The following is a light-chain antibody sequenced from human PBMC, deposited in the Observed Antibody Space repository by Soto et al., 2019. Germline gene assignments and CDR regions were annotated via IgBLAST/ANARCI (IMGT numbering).Light chain of an antibody. V-gene: IGKV3-15*01. CDR3: QQSYSTPRT. Sequence: EIVMTQSPATLSLSPGERATLSCRASESVSTNLAWYQQKAGQAPRLLIYGASTRATGIPARFSGSGSGTEFTLTISSLQPEDFATYYCQQSYSTPRTFGQGTKVDI. J-gene: IGKJ1*01. CDR1: ESVSTN. CDR2: GAS.